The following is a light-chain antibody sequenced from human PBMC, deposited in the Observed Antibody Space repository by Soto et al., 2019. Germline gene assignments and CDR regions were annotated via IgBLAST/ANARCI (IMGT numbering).Light chain of an antibody. Sequence: FQMTQSPSTLSAYIGDRVTITCRASQNINSWLAWYQQKPGKAPKLLIYKASGLESGVPSRFSGSESGTEFTLTISSLQPDDFATYFCQQYYGSWTFGQGTTVEMK. CDR2: KAS. CDR1: QNINSW. V-gene: IGKV1-5*03. J-gene: IGKJ1*01. CDR3: QQYYGSWT.